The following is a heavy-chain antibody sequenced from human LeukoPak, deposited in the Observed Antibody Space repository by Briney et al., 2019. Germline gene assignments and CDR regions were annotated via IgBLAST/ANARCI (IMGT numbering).Heavy chain of an antibody. V-gene: IGHV3-74*01. Sequence: VGSLRLSCAASGFMFSKSWMHWVRQVPGKGLVWVARIYNDGSTTNYADSVKGRFTISRDNAKNTLYLQMNSLRVDDTAVYYCARAMPHDNWFDPWGQGSLVTVSS. CDR3: ARAMPHDNWFDP. J-gene: IGHJ5*02. D-gene: IGHD2-2*01. CDR1: GFMFSKSW. CDR2: IYNDGSTT.